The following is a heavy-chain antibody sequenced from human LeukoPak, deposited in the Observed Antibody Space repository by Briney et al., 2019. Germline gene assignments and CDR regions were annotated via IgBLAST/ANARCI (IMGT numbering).Heavy chain of an antibody. CDR3: ARGDDFWSGYYIGYYYYYMDV. Sequence: SSVKVSCKASGGTFSSYTISWVRQAPGQGLEWMGRIIPILGIANYAQKFQSRVTITADKSTSTAYMELSSLRSEDTAVYYCARGDDFWSGYYIGYYYYYMDVRGKGTTVTVSS. V-gene: IGHV1-69*02. J-gene: IGHJ6*03. D-gene: IGHD3-3*01. CDR2: IIPILGIA. CDR1: GGTFSSYT.